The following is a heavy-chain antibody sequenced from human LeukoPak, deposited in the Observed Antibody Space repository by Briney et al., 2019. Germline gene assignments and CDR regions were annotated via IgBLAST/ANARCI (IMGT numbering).Heavy chain of an antibody. D-gene: IGHD3-22*01. Sequence: GASVKVSCKASGYTFTSYGISWVRQAPGQGLEWMGWISAYNGNTNYAQKLQGRVTMTRDTSISTAYMELGGLRSDVTAMYYCARGEYESSGYRSEAFDIWGQGTMVTASS. CDR3: ARGEYESSGYRSEAFDI. V-gene: IGHV1-18*01. CDR1: GYTFTSYG. J-gene: IGHJ3*02. CDR2: ISAYNGNT.